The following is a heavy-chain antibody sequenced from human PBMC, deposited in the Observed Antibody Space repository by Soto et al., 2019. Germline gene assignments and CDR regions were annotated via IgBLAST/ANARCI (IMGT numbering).Heavy chain of an antibody. CDR2: IVPILGIA. D-gene: IGHD3-10*01. CDR1: GGTFSSYT. J-gene: IGHJ6*02. V-gene: IGHV1-69*02. Sequence: QVQLVQSGAEVKKPGSSVKVSCKAYGGTFSSYTISWVRQAPGRGLEWMGRIVPILGIANYAQKFQGRVTITADKSTSTAYMELSNLRSEDTAVYYCARAPTMVRGVIPYYHYGMDVWGQGTTVTVSS. CDR3: ARAPTMVRGVIPYYHYGMDV.